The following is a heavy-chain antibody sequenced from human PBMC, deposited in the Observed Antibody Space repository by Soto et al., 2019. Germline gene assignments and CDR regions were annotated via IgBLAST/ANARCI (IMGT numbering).Heavy chain of an antibody. V-gene: IGHV4-30-4*01. Sequence: QVQLQESGPGLVKPSQTLSLTCTVSGGSISSGDYYWSWIRQPPGKGLEWIGYIYYSGSTYYNPSLKSRVTISVDTSKNQFSLKLSSVTAADTAVYYCARDGDCSGGSCYGFGSGFDPWGQGTLVTVSS. J-gene: IGHJ5*02. CDR2: IYYSGST. CDR3: ARDGDCSGGSCYGFGSGFDP. CDR1: GGSISSGDYY. D-gene: IGHD2-15*01.